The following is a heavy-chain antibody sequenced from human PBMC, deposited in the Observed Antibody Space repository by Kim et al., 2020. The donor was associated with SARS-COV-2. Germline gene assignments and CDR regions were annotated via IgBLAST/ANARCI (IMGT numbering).Heavy chain of an antibody. J-gene: IGHJ6*02. Sequence: NPSLKSRVTMSVDTSKNQFSLRLASVTAADTAMYYCARSLGVTYYYGLDVWGQGTTVAVSS. D-gene: IGHD6-13*01. V-gene: IGHV4-4*06. CDR3: ARSLGVTYYYGLDV.